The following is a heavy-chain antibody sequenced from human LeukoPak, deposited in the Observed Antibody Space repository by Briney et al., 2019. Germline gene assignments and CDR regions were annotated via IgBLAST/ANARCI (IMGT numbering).Heavy chain of an antibody. CDR1: EFTFSNYW. CDR3: ARDLSSSGWSFDY. CDR2: INSDGRST. V-gene: IGHV3-74*01. D-gene: IGHD6-19*01. Sequence: GGSLRLSCAASEFTFSNYWMHWVRQAPGKGLVWVSRINSDGRSTNYADSVKGRFTISRDNAKNTLFLQMNSLRAEDAAVYYCARDLSSSGWSFDYWGQGTLVTVSS. J-gene: IGHJ4*02.